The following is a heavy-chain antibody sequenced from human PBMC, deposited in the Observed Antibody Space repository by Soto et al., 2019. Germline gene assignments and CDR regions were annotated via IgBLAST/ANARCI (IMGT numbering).Heavy chain of an antibody. CDR1: GDSIISSDFY. CDR2: ILYLGAS. V-gene: IGHV4-39*01. CDR3: ARHYLELRKNNWFDP. J-gene: IGHJ5*02. Sequence: PSETLSLTCTVSGDSIISSDFYWGWVRQPPGKGLEWIGSILYLGASYYNPSLKSRVTMSVDTSKNQFSLRLRSVAAADTVLYFCARHYLELRKNNWFDPWGQGVLVTVS. D-gene: IGHD1-26*01.